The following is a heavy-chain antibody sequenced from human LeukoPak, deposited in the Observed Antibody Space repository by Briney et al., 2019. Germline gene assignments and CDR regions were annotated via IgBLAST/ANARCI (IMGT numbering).Heavy chain of an antibody. D-gene: IGHD2-2*02. CDR1: GFTFSSYA. CDR2: ISYDGSNK. V-gene: IGHV3-30-3*01. CDR3: ARTPYCSSTSCYTDYYYYYYMDV. Sequence: GGSLRLSCAASGFTFSSYAMHWVRQAPGKGLEWVAVISYDGSNKYYADSVKGRFTISRDNSKNTLYLQMNSLRAEDTAVYYCARTPYCSSTSCYTDYYYYYYMDVWGKGTTVTVSS. J-gene: IGHJ6*03.